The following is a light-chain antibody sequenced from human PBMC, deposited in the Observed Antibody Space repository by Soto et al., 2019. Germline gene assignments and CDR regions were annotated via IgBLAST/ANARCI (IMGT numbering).Light chain of an antibody. J-gene: IGKJ1*01. V-gene: IGKV3-20*01. CDR1: QTVSSSF. CDR2: AAS. Sequence: EIGLTQSPGTLSLSPGERATLSFRASQTVSSSFLAWYQQTPGQAPRLLIYAASSRATGIPDRFSGSGSGTDFTRTISRLEPEDFAVYYCQQYGNSPQTFGQGTKADI. CDR3: QQYGNSPQT.